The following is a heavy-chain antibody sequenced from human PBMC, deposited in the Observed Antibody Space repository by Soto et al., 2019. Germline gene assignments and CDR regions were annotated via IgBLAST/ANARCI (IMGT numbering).Heavy chain of an antibody. V-gene: IGHV1-69*13. D-gene: IGHD5-18*01. Sequence: SVKVSCKASGGTFSSYAITWLRQAPGQGLEWMGGIIPIFGTANYAQKFQGRVTITADEPTSTAYMELSSLRSEDTAVYYCARDPALASVNWFDPWGQGTLVTVSS. CDR2: IIPIFGTA. CDR1: GGTFSSYA. J-gene: IGHJ5*02. CDR3: ARDPALASVNWFDP.